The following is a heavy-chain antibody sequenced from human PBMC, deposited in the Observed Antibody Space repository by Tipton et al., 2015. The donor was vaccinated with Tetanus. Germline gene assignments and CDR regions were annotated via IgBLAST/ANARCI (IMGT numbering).Heavy chain of an antibody. Sequence: TLSLTCTVSGSSISRSSHYWTWIRQPPGKEPEWVGYVYHSERTNSNYYLKSRITMTQDTSRNQFSLKLTSVTAADTAVYYCARANYDSSKKGPFDSWGQGSLVTVSS. CDR1: GSSISRSSHY. D-gene: IGHD3-3*01. CDR3: ARANYDSSKKGPFDS. CDR2: VYHSERT. J-gene: IGHJ4*02. V-gene: IGHV4-61*01.